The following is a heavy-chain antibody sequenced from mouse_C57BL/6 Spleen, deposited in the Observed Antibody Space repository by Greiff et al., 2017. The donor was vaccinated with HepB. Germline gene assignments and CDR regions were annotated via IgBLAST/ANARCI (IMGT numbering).Heavy chain of an antibody. Sequence: VQLQQSGPELVKPGASVKISCKASGYTFTDYYMNWVKQSHGKSLEWIGDINPNNGGTSYNQKFKGKATLTVDKSSSTAYMELRSLTSEDSAVDYCARSVYYGSSFAYWGQGTLVTVSA. V-gene: IGHV1-26*01. J-gene: IGHJ3*01. CDR3: ARSVYYGSSFAY. CDR2: INPNNGGT. CDR1: GYTFTDYY. D-gene: IGHD1-1*01.